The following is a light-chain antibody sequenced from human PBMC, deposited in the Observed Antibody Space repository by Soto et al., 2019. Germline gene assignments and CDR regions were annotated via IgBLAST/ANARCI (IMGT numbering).Light chain of an antibody. CDR3: CSYAGSYV. CDR1: SSDVGSYNL. V-gene: IGLV2-23*02. CDR2: EVS. Sequence: QFALTQPASVSGSPGQSITISSTGTSSDVGSYNLVSWYQQHPGKAPKLMIYEVSKRPSGVSNRFSGSKSGNTASLTISGLQAEDEADYYCCSYAGSYVFGTGTKVTVL. J-gene: IGLJ1*01.